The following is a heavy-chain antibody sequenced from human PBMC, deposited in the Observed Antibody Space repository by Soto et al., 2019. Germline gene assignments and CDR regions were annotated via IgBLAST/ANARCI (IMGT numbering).Heavy chain of an antibody. Sequence: QPGGSLRLSCAASGFTFNSFAMSWVRQAPGKGLEWVSAITGGGDSANYADSVRGRFTISRDNSKNTLYLQMNSLRAEDTAVYYCAKDHLGTIVPRYYFDYWGQGTLVTVSS. J-gene: IGHJ4*02. CDR3: AKDHLGTIVPRYYFDY. CDR2: ITGGGDSA. CDR1: GFTFNSFA. V-gene: IGHV3-23*01. D-gene: IGHD2-2*01.